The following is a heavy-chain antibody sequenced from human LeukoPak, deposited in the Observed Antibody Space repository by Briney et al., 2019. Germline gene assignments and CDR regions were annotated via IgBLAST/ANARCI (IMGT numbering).Heavy chain of an antibody. J-gene: IGHJ4*02. V-gene: IGHV3-23*01. D-gene: IGHD2-15*01. CDR3: AKHSDCSGSTCYKFDY. Sequence: GGSLRLSCAASGFTFSSYAMRWVRQAPGKGLEWASFISGSGGSTNYADSVKGRFTISRDNSKNTVYLQMNTLRAEDTALYYCAKHSDCSGSTCYKFDYWGQGSLVTASS. CDR2: ISGSGGST. CDR1: GFTFSSYA.